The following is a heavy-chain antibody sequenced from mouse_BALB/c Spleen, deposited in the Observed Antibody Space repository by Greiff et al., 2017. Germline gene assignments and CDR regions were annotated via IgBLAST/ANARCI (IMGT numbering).Heavy chain of an antibody. CDR1: GFSLTSYG. CDR3: ARNSYGNYFDY. Sequence: QVQLKESGPGLVQPSQSLSITCTVSGFSLTSYGVHWVRQSPGKGLEWLGVIWSGGSTDYNAAFISRLSISKDNSTSQVFFKMNSLQANDQSIYYSARNSYGNYFDYGGQGTTLTVSS. CDR2: IWSGGST. D-gene: IGHD2-1*01. V-gene: IGHV2-2*02. J-gene: IGHJ2*01.